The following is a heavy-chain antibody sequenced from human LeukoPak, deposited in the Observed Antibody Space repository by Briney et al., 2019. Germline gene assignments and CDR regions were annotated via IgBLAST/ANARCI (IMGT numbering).Heavy chain of an antibody. V-gene: IGHV1-2*02. J-gene: IGHJ4*02. CDR3: ASLDSGSYGEFDY. CDR2: INPNSGGT. D-gene: IGHD1-26*01. CDR1: GYTFTGYY. Sequence: GASVKVSCKASGYTFTGYYMHWVRQAPGQGLGWMGWINPNSGGTNYAQKFQGRVTMTRDTSISTAYMELSRLRSDDTAVYYCASLDSGSYGEFDYWGQGTLVTVSS.